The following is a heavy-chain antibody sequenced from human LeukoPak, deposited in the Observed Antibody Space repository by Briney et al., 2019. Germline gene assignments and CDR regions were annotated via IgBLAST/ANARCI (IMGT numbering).Heavy chain of an antibody. CDR2: ISGSGSGGST. V-gene: IGHV3-23*01. J-gene: IGHJ4*02. CDR1: GFTFSTYA. D-gene: IGHD1-26*01. Sequence: GGSLRLSCAASGFTFSTYAMSWVRQAPGKGLEWVSGISGSGSGGSTYYADSVKGRFTISRDNSKNTLYLQINSLRAEDTVIYYCAKAGSIRFDYWGQGTLVTVSS. CDR3: AKAGSIRFDY.